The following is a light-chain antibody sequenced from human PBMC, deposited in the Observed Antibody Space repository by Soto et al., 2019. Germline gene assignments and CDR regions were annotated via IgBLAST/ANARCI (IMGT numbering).Light chain of an antibody. CDR1: SSDVGGYNY. J-gene: IGLJ1*01. CDR2: DVS. CDR3: SSYISSSTLYV. Sequence: QSVLTQPASVSGSPGQSITISCTGTSSDVGGYNYVSWYQQHPGKAPKLMIYDVSNRPSGVSNRFSASKSGNTASLTISGLQAEEEADYYCSSYISSSTLYVFGTGTKVTVL. V-gene: IGLV2-14*01.